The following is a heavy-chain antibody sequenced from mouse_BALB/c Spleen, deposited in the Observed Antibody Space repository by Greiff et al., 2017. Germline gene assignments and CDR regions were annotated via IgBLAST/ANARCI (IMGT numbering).Heavy chain of an antibody. J-gene: IGHJ4*01. CDR1: GYAFSSSR. D-gene: IGHD4-1*01. CDR3: ARWEGYYAMDD. Sequence: QVQLKQSGPGLVKPGASVKISRKASGYAFSSSRMNWVKQRPGQGLEWIGRIYPGDGDTNYNGKFKGKATLTADKSSSTAYMQLSSLTSVDSAVYFCARWEGYYAMDDWGQGTSVTGSS. V-gene: IGHV1-82*01. CDR2: IYPGDGDT.